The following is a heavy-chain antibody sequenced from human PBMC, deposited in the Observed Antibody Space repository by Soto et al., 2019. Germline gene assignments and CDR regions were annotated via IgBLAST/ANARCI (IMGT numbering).Heavy chain of an antibody. J-gene: IGHJ4*02. Sequence: ASVKVSCKASGYTFSNYAMHWVRQAPGQRLEWMGWINAGNGNAKYSQKFQDRVTITRDTSASTAYMELSSLRSEDTAVYYCARGIQLWLPFFDYWGQGTLVTVSS. D-gene: IGHD5-18*01. CDR1: GYTFSNYA. V-gene: IGHV1-3*01. CDR3: ARGIQLWLPFFDY. CDR2: INAGNGNA.